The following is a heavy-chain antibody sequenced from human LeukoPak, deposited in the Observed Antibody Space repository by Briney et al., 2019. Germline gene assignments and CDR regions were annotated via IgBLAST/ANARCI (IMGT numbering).Heavy chain of an antibody. J-gene: IGHJ6*03. V-gene: IGHV4-61*02. CDR3: ARAKKNVKVRWDYYYYMDV. D-gene: IGHD4-23*01. Sequence: SETLSLTCTVSGGSISSGSYYWSWIRQPAGKGLEWIGRIYTSGSTNYNPSLKSRVTISVDTSKNQFSLKLSSVTAADTAVYYCARAKKNVKVRWDYYYYMDVWGKGTTVTISS. CDR2: IYTSGST. CDR1: GGSISSGSYY.